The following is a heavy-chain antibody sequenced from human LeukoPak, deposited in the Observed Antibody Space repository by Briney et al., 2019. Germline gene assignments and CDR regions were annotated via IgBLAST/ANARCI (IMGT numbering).Heavy chain of an antibody. CDR2: IYYSGST. CDR3: ARDLLNEGNHLDY. CDR1: GGSFSGYY. J-gene: IGHJ4*02. Sequence: SETLSLTCAVYGGSFSGYYWSWIRQPPGKGLEWIRYIYYSGSTYYNPSLKSRVTISVDTSKNQFSLKLSSVTAADTAVYYCARDLLNEGNHLDYWGQGTLVTVSS. D-gene: IGHD4-23*01. V-gene: IGHV4-30-4*08.